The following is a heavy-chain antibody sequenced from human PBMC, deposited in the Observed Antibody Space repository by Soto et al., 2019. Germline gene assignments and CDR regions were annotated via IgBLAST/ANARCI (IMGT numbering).Heavy chain of an antibody. CDR3: AREVGEVDYSSSSDAFDI. J-gene: IGHJ3*02. CDR1: GGSISSGDYY. CDR2: IYYSGII. Sequence: SETLSLTCSVSGGSISSGDYYWSWIRQPPGKGLEWIAYIYYSGIIYYNPSLKSRVTMSRDTSKNQFFLNLDSVTAADTAVYYCAREVGEVDYSSSSDAFDIWGQGTMVTVS. V-gene: IGHV4-30-4*01. D-gene: IGHD6-6*01.